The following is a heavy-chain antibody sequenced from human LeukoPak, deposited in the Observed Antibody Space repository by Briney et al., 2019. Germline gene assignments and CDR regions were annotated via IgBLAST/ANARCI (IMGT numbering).Heavy chain of an antibody. CDR3: ARDRPLVLRFLDRPSRFDP. D-gene: IGHD3-3*01. J-gene: IGHJ5*02. CDR2: ISAYNGNT. CDR1: GYTFTGYY. Sequence: ASVKVSCKASGYTFTGYYIHWVRQAPGQGLEWMGRISAYNGNTNYAQKLQGRVTMTTDTSTSTAYMELRSLRSDDTAVYYCARDRPLVLRFLDRPSRFDPWGQGTLVTVSS. V-gene: IGHV1-18*04.